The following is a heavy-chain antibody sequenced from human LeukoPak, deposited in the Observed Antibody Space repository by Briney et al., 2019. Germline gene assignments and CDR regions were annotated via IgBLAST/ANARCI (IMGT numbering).Heavy chain of an antibody. CDR3: ARDGRLRFLEWLFS. J-gene: IGHJ5*02. V-gene: IGHV3-7*01. CDR1: GFTFVSYW. CDR2: IKQDGSEK. Sequence: GGSLRLSCAASGFTFVSYWMSWVGQAPGKGREGLPNIKQDGSEKYYVDSVKGRFTISRDNAKNSLYLQMNSLRAEDTAVYYCARDGRLRFLEWLFSWGQGTLVTVSS. D-gene: IGHD3-3*01.